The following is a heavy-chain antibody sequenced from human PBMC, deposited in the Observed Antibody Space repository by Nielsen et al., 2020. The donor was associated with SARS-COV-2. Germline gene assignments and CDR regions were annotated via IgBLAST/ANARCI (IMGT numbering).Heavy chain of an antibody. CDR1: GFSLSNYW. Sequence: GGSLRLSCVGSGFSLSNYWMSWVRQAPGRGLEWVANIRRDSGARFYVDSVKGQFTISRDNAKNSLYLQMNSLRAEDTAVYYCVRDTGAWDFDYWGQGTLITVSS. CDR2: IRRDSGAR. D-gene: IGHD1-26*01. J-gene: IGHJ4*02. CDR3: VRDTGAWDFDY. V-gene: IGHV3-7*01.